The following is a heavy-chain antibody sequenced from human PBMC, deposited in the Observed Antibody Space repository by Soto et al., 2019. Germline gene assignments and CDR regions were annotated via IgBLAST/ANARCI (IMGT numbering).Heavy chain of an antibody. J-gene: IGHJ4*02. V-gene: IGHV4-30-2*01. D-gene: IGHD2-15*01. CDR2: IYHSGST. Sequence: QLQLQESGSGLVKPSQTLSLTCAVSGGSISSGGYSWSWIRQPPGKGLEWIGYIYHSGSTYYNPSLKSRVTISVDRSKNQFSLKLSSVTAADTAVYYCVGSSRPIPYYFDYWGQGTLVTVSS. CDR3: VGSSRPIPYYFDY. CDR1: GGSISSGGYS.